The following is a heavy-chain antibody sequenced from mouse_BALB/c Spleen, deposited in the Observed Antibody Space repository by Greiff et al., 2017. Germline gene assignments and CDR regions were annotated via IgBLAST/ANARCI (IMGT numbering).Heavy chain of an antibody. CDR3: ARSAFAY. CDR2: IWSGGST. J-gene: IGHJ3*01. CDR1: GFSLTSYG. V-gene: IGHV2-2*02. Sequence: VQLQQSGPGLVQPSQSLSITCTVSGFSLTSYGVHWVRQSPGKGLEWLGVIWSGGSTDYNAAFISRLSISKDNSKCQVFFKMNSLQANDTAIYYCARSAFAYWGQGTLVTVSA.